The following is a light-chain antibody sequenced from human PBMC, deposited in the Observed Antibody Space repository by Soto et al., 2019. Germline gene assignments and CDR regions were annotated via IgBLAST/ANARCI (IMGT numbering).Light chain of an antibody. J-gene: IGLJ2*01. CDR2: GVS. CDR3: CSYTSLSSVV. V-gene: IGLV2-14*01. Sequence: QSALTQPASVSGSPGQSITISCTGTSSDVGGYNHVSWYQHPPGRAPKLILFGVSDRPSGVSHRFSGSKSGNTASLTISGLQAEDEAAYYCCSYTSLSSVVFGGGTKVTVL. CDR1: SSDVGGYNH.